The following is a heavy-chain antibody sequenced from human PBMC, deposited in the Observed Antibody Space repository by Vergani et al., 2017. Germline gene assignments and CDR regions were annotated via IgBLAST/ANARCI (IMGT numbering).Heavy chain of an antibody. CDR1: GGSISSSSYY. D-gene: IGHD2-2*01. J-gene: IGHJ6*02. CDR2: IYYSGST. V-gene: IGHV4-39*07. CDR3: ARERCSSTSCYQERYYYYGMDV. Sequence: QLQLQESGPGLVKPSETLSLTCTVSGGSISSSSYYWGWIRQPPGKGLEWIGSIYYSGSTYYNPSLKSRVTRSVETSKNQFSLKLSSVTAADTAVYYCARERCSSTSCYQERYYYYGMDVWGRGTTVTVAS.